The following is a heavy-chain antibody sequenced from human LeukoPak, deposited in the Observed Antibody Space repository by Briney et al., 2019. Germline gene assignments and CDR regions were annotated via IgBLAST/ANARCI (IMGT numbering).Heavy chain of an antibody. CDR3: ASAGYSYGQGQFGY. CDR1: GFTFSSYG. CDR2: IWYDGSNK. Sequence: GGSLRLSCAASGFTFSSYGMHWVRQAPGKGLEGVAVIWYDGSNKYYADSVKGRFTISRDNSKNTLYLQMNSLRAEDTAVYYCASAGYSYGQGQFGYWGQGTLVTVSS. V-gene: IGHV3-33*01. J-gene: IGHJ4*02. D-gene: IGHD5-18*01.